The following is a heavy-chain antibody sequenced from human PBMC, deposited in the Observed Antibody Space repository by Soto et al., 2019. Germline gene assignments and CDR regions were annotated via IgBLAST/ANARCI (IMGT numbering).Heavy chain of an antibody. V-gene: IGHV4-39*01. D-gene: IGHD2-8*01. CDR3: ARQNIVLMVYAKVSDWFDP. CDR1: GGSISSSSYY. J-gene: IGHJ5*02. CDR2: IYYSGST. Sequence: SETLSLTCTVSGGSISSSSYYWGWIRQPPGKGLEWIGSIYYSGSTYYNPSLKSRVTISVDTSKNQFSLKLSSVTAADTAVYYCARQNIVLMVYAKVSDWFDPWGQGTLVTAPQ.